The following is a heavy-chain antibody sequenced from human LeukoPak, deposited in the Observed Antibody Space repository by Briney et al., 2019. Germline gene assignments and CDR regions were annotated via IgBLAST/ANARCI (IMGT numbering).Heavy chain of an antibody. D-gene: IGHD3-10*01. V-gene: IGHV3-23*01. CDR1: GFTFSSYA. CDR3: AKLLWFGEFPDY. Sequence: GGSLRLSCAASGFTFSSYAMHWVRQAPGKGLEYVSAISGSGGSTYYADSVKGRFTISRDNSKNTLYLQMNSLRAEDTAVYYCAKLLWFGEFPDYWGQGTLVTVSS. J-gene: IGHJ4*02. CDR2: ISGSGGST.